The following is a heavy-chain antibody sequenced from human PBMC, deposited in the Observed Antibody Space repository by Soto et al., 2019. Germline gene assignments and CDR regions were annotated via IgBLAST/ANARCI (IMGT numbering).Heavy chain of an antibody. J-gene: IGHJ4*02. CDR3: ARGVYP. D-gene: IGHD6-13*01. CDR2: IYNSVIT. Sequence: QVQLQESGPGLVKPSQTLSLTCTVSGGSINSGGYYWSWIRQHPGKGLEWIGYIYNSVITYYNPSLKSRVTISRNASENQFSLKMSSVTAADTALYDCARGVYPWGPGTLVTVSS. V-gene: IGHV4-31*03. CDR1: GGSINSGGYY.